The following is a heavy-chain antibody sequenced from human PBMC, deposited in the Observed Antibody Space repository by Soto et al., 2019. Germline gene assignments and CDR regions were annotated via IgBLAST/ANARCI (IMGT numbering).Heavy chain of an antibody. V-gene: IGHV4-39*01. CDR3: ARHRGPWDYGDYLTFAY. CDR1: GGSISSSSYY. Sequence: PSETLSLTCTVSGGSISSSSYYWGWIRQPPGKGLEWIGSIYYSGSTYYNPSLKSRVTISVDTSKNQFSLKLSYVTAAETALYYCARHRGPWDYGDYLTFAYWGQGPLVTVSS. CDR2: IYYSGST. J-gene: IGHJ4*02. D-gene: IGHD4-17*01.